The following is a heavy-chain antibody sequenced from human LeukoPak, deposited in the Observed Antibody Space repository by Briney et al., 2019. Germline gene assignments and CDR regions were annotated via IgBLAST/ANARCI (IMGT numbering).Heavy chain of an antibody. J-gene: IGHJ5*02. CDR2: FDPEEGET. CDR1: GYTLTEIS. Sequence: ASVKVSRKVSGYTLTEISMHWVRQAPGKGLEWMGGFDPEEGETIYAQKFQGRVTMTEDTSTDTAYMELSSLRSEDTAVFYCVSDPITMIRGVIIGGFDPWGQGTLVTVSS. V-gene: IGHV1-24*01. D-gene: IGHD3-10*01. CDR3: VSDPITMIRGVIIGGFDP.